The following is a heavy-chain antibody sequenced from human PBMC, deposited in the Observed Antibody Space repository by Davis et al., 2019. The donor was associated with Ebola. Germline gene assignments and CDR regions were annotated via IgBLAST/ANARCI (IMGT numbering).Heavy chain of an antibody. CDR2: IYYSGST. Sequence: MPGGSLRLSCAVYGGSFSGYYWSWIRQPPGKGLEWIGYIYYSGSTNYNPSLKSRVTISVDTSKNQFSLKLSSVTAADTAVYYCARKYFEYYYGSGSSYYFDYWGQGTLVTVSS. CDR1: GGSFSGYY. V-gene: IGHV4-59*12. CDR3: ARKYFEYYYGSGSSYYFDY. J-gene: IGHJ4*02. D-gene: IGHD3-10*01.